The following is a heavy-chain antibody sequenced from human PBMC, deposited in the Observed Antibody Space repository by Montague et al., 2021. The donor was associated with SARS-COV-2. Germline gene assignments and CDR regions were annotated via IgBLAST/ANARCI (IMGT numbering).Heavy chain of an antibody. CDR3: ARDDIVLQEVTKGMDV. CDR1: GGSISGSNYY. CDR2: MYYSGST. V-gene: IGHV4-39*07. J-gene: IGHJ6*02. Sequence: SETLSLTCTVSGGSISGSNYYWGWIRKPPGKGLEWIGNMYYSGSTYYNPSLKSRVTISIDTSKNQFSLKLSSVTAADTAVYYCARDDIVLQEVTKGMDVWGQGTTVTVSS. D-gene: IGHD2-15*01.